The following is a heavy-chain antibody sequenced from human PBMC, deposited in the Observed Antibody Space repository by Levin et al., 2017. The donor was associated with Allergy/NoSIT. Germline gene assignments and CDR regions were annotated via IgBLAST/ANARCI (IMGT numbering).Heavy chain of an antibody. V-gene: IGHV3-49*04. CDR1: GFPFDEHS. Sequence: HPGESLKISCTASGFPFDEHSMSWVRQVPGKGLEWVGFIRSKHYGRTTEYAASVKGRFTISRDDSKSIAYLQMNGLRTEDTAIYFCTIDDSPGVHWGQGTLVTVSS. J-gene: IGHJ4*02. D-gene: IGHD3-22*01. CDR3: TIDDSPGVH. CDR2: IRSKHYGRTT.